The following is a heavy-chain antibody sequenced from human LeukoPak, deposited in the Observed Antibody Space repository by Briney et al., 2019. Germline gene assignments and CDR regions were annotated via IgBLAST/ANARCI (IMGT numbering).Heavy chain of an antibody. D-gene: IGHD5-24*01. CDR2: IYYSGSS. V-gene: IGHV4-31*03. J-gene: IGHJ4*02. CDR3: ARNRDGYNSFDY. CDR1: GGSISSGGYY. Sequence: SQTLSLTCTVSGGSISSGGYYWSWIRQPPGKGLEWIGYIYYSGSSYYNPSLRSRVTISVDTSKNHFSLKLSSVTAADTAVYYCARNRDGYNSFDYWGQGTLVTVSS.